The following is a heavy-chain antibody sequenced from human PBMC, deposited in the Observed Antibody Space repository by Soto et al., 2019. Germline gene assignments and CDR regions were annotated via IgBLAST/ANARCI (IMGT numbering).Heavy chain of an antibody. CDR1: GYTFTGYY. CDR2: INPNSGGT. V-gene: IGHV1-2*02. D-gene: IGHD2-2*01. Sequence: ASVKVSCKASGYTFTGYYMHWVRQAPGQGLEWMGWINPNSGGTNYAQKFQGRVTMTRDTSISTAYMELSRLRSDDTAVYYCAREAEDIVVVPAAYGMDVWGQGTTGTVSS. J-gene: IGHJ6*02. CDR3: AREAEDIVVVPAAYGMDV.